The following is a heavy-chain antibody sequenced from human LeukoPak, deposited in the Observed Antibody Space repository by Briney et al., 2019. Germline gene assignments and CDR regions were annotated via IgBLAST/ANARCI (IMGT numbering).Heavy chain of an antibody. Sequence: PSETLSLTCTVSGYSISSGYYWGWIRQPPGKGLEWIGNIYPSGTTYYNPSLKTRVTIPVDTSKNQFSLKLSSVTAADTAVYFCARGDGYSGYDHYWGQGTLVTVSS. V-gene: IGHV4-38-2*02. CDR1: GYSISSGYY. D-gene: IGHD5-12*01. CDR3: ARGDGYSGYDHY. J-gene: IGHJ4*02. CDR2: IYPSGTT.